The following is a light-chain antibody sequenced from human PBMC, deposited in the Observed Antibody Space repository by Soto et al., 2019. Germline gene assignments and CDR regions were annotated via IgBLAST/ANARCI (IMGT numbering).Light chain of an antibody. CDR1: QDISTW. J-gene: IGKJ2*01. CDR2: AAS. V-gene: IGKV1-12*01. CDR3: QEVHSFPRV. Sequence: DIQMTQSPPSLSASVGDTVTITCRASQDISTWLAWYQQKPGKVPKVLIYAASTLQPGVPSRFSGGGSGTDFSLTISSLQPEDFATYYCQEVHSFPRVFGQGTKLEIK.